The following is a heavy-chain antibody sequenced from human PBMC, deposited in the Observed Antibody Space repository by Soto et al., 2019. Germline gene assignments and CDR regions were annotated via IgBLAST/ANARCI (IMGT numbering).Heavy chain of an antibody. Sequence: QVQLVKSGAEVKKTGASVKVSCKASGYTFTSYVISWVRQAPGQGLEWMGWINAYNGNTNYAQKLQGRVTMTTDTSTSTAYMELRSLRAYDTAVYYCARDPVAGTYFDYWGQGTLVTVSS. CDR2: INAYNGNT. CDR1: GYTFTSYV. CDR3: ARDPVAGTYFDY. J-gene: IGHJ4*02. D-gene: IGHD6-19*01. V-gene: IGHV1-18*01.